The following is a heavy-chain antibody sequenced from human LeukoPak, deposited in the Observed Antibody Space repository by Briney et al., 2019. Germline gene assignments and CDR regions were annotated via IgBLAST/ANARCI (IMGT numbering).Heavy chain of an antibody. J-gene: IGHJ6*02. CDR2: IYSGGST. Sequence: GGSLRLSCAASGFTVSSNYMSWVRQAPGEGLEWVSVIYSGGSTYYADSVKGRFTISRDNAKNSLYLQMSNLRAEDTAVYFCARGGGLDVWGQGATVTVSS. CDR1: GFTVSSNY. D-gene: IGHD3-16*01. CDR3: ARGGGLDV. V-gene: IGHV3-53*01.